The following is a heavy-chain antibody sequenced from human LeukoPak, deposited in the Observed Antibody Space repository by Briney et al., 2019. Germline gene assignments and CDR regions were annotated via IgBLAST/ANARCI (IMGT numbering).Heavy chain of an antibody. CDR3: ARRRFTYYYDSSGYYHVGENWFDP. Sequence: SETLSLTCAVYGGSFSGYYWSWIRQPPGKGLEWIGEINHSGSTNYNPSLKSRVTISVDTSKNQFSLKLSSVTAADTAVYYCARRRFTYYYDSSGYYHVGENWFDPWGQGTLVTVSS. D-gene: IGHD3-22*01. J-gene: IGHJ5*02. CDR1: GGSFSGYY. V-gene: IGHV4-34*01. CDR2: INHSGST.